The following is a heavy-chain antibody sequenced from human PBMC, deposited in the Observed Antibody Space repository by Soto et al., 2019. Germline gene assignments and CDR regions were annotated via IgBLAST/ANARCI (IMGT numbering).Heavy chain of an antibody. CDR2: ISYDGSNK. D-gene: IGHD3-10*01. CDR1: GLTFSSYG. V-gene: IGHV3-30*18. Sequence: GGSMRLSCSASGLTFSSYGMHWVRQAPGKGLEWVAVISYDGSNKYYADSVKGRFTISRDNSKNTLYLQMNSLRAEDTAVYYCAKSEGSRMVRGHLGYWGQGTLVTVSS. CDR3: AKSEGSRMVRGHLGY. J-gene: IGHJ4*02.